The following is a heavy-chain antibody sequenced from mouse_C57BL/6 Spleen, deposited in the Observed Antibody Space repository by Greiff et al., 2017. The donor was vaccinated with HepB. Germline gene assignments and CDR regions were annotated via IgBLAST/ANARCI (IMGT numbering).Heavy chain of an antibody. CDR1: GFTFSSYA. V-gene: IGHV5-9-1*02. CDR2: ISSGGDYI. J-gene: IGHJ4*01. Sequence: EVQLQESGEGLVKPGGSLKLSCAASGFTFSSYAMSWVRQTPEKRLEWVAYISSGGDYIYYADTVKGRFTISRDNARNTLYLQMSSLKSEDTAMYYCTRGVVATGNAMDYWGQGTSVTVSS. D-gene: IGHD1-1*01. CDR3: TRGVVATGNAMDY.